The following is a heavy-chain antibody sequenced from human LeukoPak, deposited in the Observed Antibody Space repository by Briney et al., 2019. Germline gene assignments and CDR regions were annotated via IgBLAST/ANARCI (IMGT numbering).Heavy chain of an antibody. CDR1: GGSISSYY. V-gene: IGHV4-59*01. CDR2: IYYRGST. J-gene: IGHJ4*02. Sequence: SETLSLTCTVSGGSISSYYWSWIRQPPGKGLEWIGYIYYRGSTNYNPSLKSRVTTSVDTSKNQFSLRLSSVTAADTAVYYCARGRGEYYYYWGQGTLVIVS. CDR3: ARGRGEYYYY. D-gene: IGHD3-10*01.